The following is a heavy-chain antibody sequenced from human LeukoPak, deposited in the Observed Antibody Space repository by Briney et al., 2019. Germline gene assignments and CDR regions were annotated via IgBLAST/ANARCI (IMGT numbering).Heavy chain of an antibody. D-gene: IGHD4-11*01. CDR2: IYYSGST. V-gene: IGHV4-39*07. CDR1: GGSISSSSYY. J-gene: IGHJ6*03. Sequence: SETLSLTCTVSGGSISSSSYYWGWIRQPPGKGLEWIGSIYYSGSTYYNPSLKSRVTISLDTSKNQFSLKLSSVTAADTAVYYCARASDDYTYYYYMDVWGKGTTVTVSS. CDR3: ARASDDYTYYYYMDV.